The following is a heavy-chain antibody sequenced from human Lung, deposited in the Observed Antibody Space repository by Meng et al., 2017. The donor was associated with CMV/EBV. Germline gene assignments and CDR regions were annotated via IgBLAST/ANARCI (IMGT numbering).Heavy chain of an antibody. D-gene: IGHD3-10*01. V-gene: IGHV3-7*01. CDR3: AREQGAMGGNYYYAMDV. CDR1: GFIFSNYW. J-gene: IGHJ6*02. Sequence: GESLKISCAASGFIFSNYWMTWVRQAPGKGLEWVANIKEDGSEKSYVDSVKGRFTISRDNAKNSLSLEMNSLRAEDMAVYYCAREQGAMGGNYYYAMDVWGQGTXVTVYS. CDR2: IKEDGSEK.